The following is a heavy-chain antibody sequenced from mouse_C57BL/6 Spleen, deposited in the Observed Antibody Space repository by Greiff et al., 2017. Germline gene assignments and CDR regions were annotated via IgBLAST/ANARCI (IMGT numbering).Heavy chain of an antibody. CDR3: ASGSPWFAY. V-gene: IGHV3-1*01. CDR1: GYSITSGYD. D-gene: IGHD1-1*01. Sequence: EVQRVESGPGMVKPSQSLSLTCTVTGYSITSGYDWHWIRHFPGNKLEWMGYISYSGSTNYNPSLKSRISITHDKSKNHFFLKLHSVTTEDTATYYCASGSPWFAYWGQGTLVTVSA. J-gene: IGHJ3*01. CDR2: ISYSGST.